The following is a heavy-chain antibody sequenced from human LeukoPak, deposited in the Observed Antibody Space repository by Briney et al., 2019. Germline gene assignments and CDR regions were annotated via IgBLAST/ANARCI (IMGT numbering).Heavy chain of an antibody. CDR1: GGSISSYY. CDR3: ASMVRGAIGGYYYYYMDV. Sequence: SETLSLTCTVSGGSISSYYWSWIRQPPGKGLEWIGYIYYSGSTNYNPSLKSRVTISVDTSKNQFSLKLSSVTAADTAVYYCASMVRGAIGGYYYYYMDVWGKGTTVTVSS. J-gene: IGHJ6*03. D-gene: IGHD3-10*01. V-gene: IGHV4-59*01. CDR2: IYYSGST.